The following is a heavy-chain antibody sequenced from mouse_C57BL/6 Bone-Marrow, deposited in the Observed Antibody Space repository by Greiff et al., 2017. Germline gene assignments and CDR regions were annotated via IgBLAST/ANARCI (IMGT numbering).Heavy chain of an antibody. V-gene: IGHV5-6*01. CDR1: GFTFSSYG. Sequence: EVKLMESGGDLVKPGGSLKLSCAASGFTFSSYGMSWVRQTPDKRLEWVATISSGGSYTYYPDSVKGRFTISRDNAKNTLYLQMSSLKSEDTAMYYCARQGYYSNDYYAMDYWGQGTSVTVSS. D-gene: IGHD2-5*01. CDR3: ARQGYYSNDYYAMDY. J-gene: IGHJ4*01. CDR2: ISSGGSYT.